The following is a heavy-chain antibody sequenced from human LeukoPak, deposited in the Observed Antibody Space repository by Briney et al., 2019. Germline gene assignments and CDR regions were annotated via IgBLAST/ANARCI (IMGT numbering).Heavy chain of an antibody. CDR3: ARSDYGSGPIGPY. CDR2: IKHDGREQ. V-gene: IGHV3-7*01. CDR1: GFTFSRYW. J-gene: IGHJ4*02. D-gene: IGHD3-10*01. Sequence: GGSLRLSCAASGFTFSRYWMTWVRQAPGKGLEWVANIKHDGREQYYVDSVKGRCTISRDNAKYSLFLQMNSLRVEDTAVYYCARSDYGSGPIGPYWGQGTLVTVPS.